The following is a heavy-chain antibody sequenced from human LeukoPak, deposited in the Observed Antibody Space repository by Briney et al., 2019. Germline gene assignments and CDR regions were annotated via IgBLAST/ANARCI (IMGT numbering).Heavy chain of an antibody. V-gene: IGHV3-23*01. Sequence: GGSLRLSCAASGFTFSTSAMTWVPQAPGKGREWVALVTGTSGGSTIATFYADSVKGRFTISRDNSKNTLYLQMNSLRAEDTAVYYCAKAYGSGSYYISYYMDVWGKGTTVTVSS. D-gene: IGHD3-10*01. CDR3: AKAYGSGSYYISYYMDV. J-gene: IGHJ6*03. CDR1: GFTFSTSA. CDR2: VTGTSGGSTIAT.